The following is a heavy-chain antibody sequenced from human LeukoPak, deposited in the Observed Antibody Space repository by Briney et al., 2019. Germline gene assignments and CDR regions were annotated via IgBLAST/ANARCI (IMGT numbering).Heavy chain of an antibody. D-gene: IGHD3-9*01. V-gene: IGHV4-34*01. Sequence: SETLSLTCAVYGGSFSGYYWSWIRQPPGKGLEWIGSIYYSGSTYYNPSLKSRVTISVDTSKNQFSLKLSSVTAADAAVYYCARHVLRYFDWLNFDYWGQGTLVTVSS. J-gene: IGHJ4*02. CDR2: IYYSGST. CDR1: GGSFSGYY. CDR3: ARHVLRYFDWLNFDY.